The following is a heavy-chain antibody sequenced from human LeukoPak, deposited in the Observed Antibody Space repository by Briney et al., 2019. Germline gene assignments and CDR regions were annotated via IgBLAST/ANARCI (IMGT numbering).Heavy chain of an antibody. J-gene: IGHJ4*02. V-gene: IGHV1-2*02. D-gene: IGHD3-9*01. CDR1: GYTFTGHS. CDR2: INPNSGGT. Sequence: GASVKVSCKASGYTFTGHSMYWVRQAPGQGLEWMGWINPNSGGTNYAQKFQGRVTMTRDTSISTAYMELSRLRSDDTAVYYCARAVIDILTGYYRFDYWGQGTLVTVSS. CDR3: ARAVIDILTGYYRFDY.